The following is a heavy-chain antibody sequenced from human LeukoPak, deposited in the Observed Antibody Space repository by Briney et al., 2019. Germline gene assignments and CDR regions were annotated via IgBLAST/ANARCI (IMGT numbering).Heavy chain of an antibody. CDR2: IYPKIGGT. CDR1: GDTFTGDY. V-gene: IGHV1-2*02. Sequence: GASLRVSSEASGDTFTGDYLHWVRQTPGQGLEWMGWIYPKIGGTSYAQRFQGRVTMTTDTSISTAYMELIGLRSDDTAVYYYAGLWYQVGFDPWGQGTLVSVSS. D-gene: IGHD6-13*01. CDR3: AGLWYQVGFDP. J-gene: IGHJ5*02.